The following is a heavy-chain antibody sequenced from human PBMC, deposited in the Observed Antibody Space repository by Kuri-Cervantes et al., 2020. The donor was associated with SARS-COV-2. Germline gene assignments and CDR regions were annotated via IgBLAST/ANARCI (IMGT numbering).Heavy chain of an antibody. Sequence: GGSLRLCCAASGFTFSNYDMNWVRQAPGKGLEWVSYISSSSRTMYNADSVKGRFTISRDNAKNSLYLQMNSLRDEDTAVYYCARYGFGYSTFYGMDVWGQGTTVTVSS. J-gene: IGHJ6*02. CDR2: ISSSSRTM. V-gene: IGHV3-48*02. CDR3: ARYGFGYSTFYGMDV. CDR1: GFTFSNYD. D-gene: IGHD6-13*01.